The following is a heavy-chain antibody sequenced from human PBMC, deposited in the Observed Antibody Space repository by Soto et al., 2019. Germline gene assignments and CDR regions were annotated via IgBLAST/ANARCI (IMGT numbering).Heavy chain of an antibody. CDR3: SRELSPDFRGLDV. V-gene: IGHV3-72*01. CDR1: GFTFRDYY. D-gene: IGHD2-21*02. Sequence: EVQLVESGGGLVQPGGSLRLSCAASGFTFRDYYMNWVRQAPGKGLEWVGRSRNKANSYTKEYAASVRGRFTISRDYSKISLYLHMNSLRTEDTAVYYCSRELSPDFRGLDVWGQGTTVTVSS. CDR2: SRNKANSYTK. J-gene: IGHJ6*02.